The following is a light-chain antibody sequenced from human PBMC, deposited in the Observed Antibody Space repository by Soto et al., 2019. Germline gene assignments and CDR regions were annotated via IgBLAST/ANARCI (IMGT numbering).Light chain of an antibody. J-gene: IGKJ1*01. CDR2: DAS. Sequence: DIQMTQSPSTLSASVGDRCSITCLAIQSVSSWLAWYQHKPGKAPKLLIYDASILENGVPSRFRGSGSGSEFTLTISSLQPDDFATYYCQQYNSYSWTFGPGTKVDIK. CDR3: QQYNSYSWT. V-gene: IGKV1-5*01. CDR1: QSVSSW.